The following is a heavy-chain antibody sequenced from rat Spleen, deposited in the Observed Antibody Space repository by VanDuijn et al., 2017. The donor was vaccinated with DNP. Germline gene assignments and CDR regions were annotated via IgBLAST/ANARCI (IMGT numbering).Heavy chain of an antibody. CDR3: ARQDYYSSNYMNWFAY. J-gene: IGHJ3*01. Sequence: QVQLQQSGAELAKPGSSVKISCKASGYTFTSYYISWVKQTTGQGLEFIGYINPGSGDTDYNEKFRGKATLTLDASSSTAFMQLSSLTPDDSAVFYCARQDYYSSNYMNWFAYWGQGTLVTVSS. D-gene: IGHD1-2*01. CDR2: INPGSGDT. CDR1: GYTFTSYY. V-gene: IGHV1-43*01.